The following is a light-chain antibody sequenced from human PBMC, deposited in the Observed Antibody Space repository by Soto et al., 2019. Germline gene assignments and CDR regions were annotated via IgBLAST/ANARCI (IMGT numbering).Light chain of an antibody. CDR1: SSGIGGNS. J-gene: IGLJ1*01. CDR2: DDN. V-gene: IGLV1-51*01. Sequence: QSVLTQPPSVSAAPGQKVTISCSGSSSGIGGNSVSWYQQLPGTAPKLLIYDDNKRPSGIPDRFSGSKSGTSATLGITGFQTGDEADYYCGSWDSSLSAYVFGTGTKVTVL. CDR3: GSWDSSLSAYV.